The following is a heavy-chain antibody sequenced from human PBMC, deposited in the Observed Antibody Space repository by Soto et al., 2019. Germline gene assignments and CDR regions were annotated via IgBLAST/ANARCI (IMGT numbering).Heavy chain of an antibody. CDR2: IYHSGST. V-gene: IGHV4-30-2*01. CDR1: GGSISSGGYS. Sequence: QLQLQESGSGLVKPSQTLSLTCAVSGGSISSGGYSWSWIRQPPGKGLEWIGYIYHSGSTYYTPPLKVEAPIPLDRPRTRSPLKLSPVTPPAPPGFYLAGGPPPWGRETPATVS. D-gene: IGHD3-16*01. J-gene: IGHJ5*02. CDR3: AGGPPP.